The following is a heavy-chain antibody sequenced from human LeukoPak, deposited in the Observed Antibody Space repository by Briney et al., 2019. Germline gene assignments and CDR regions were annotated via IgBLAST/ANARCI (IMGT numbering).Heavy chain of an antibody. D-gene: IGHD6-13*01. J-gene: IGHJ4*02. CDR2: INPNSGGT. Sequence: GASVKVSCKASGYTFTGYFMRWVRQAPGQGLEWMGWINPNSGGTNYAQKFQGRVTMTRDTSISTVYMELSRLRSDDTAVYYCARDPAATRLDYWGQGTLVTVSS. CDR1: GYTFTGYF. CDR3: ARDPAATRLDY. V-gene: IGHV1-2*02.